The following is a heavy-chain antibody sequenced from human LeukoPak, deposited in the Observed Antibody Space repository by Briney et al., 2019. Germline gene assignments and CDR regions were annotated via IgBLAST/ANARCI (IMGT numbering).Heavy chain of an antibody. Sequence: GALRLSCAASGFTFSDYYMSWIRQAPGKGLEWVSYISSSGSTIYYADSVKGRFTISRDNAKNSLYLQMNSLRAEDTAVYYCARVRGAGSEYFHHWGQGTLVTVSS. J-gene: IGHJ1*01. V-gene: IGHV3-11*04. CDR2: ISSSGSTI. CDR1: GFTFSDYY. CDR3: ARVRGAGSEYFHH.